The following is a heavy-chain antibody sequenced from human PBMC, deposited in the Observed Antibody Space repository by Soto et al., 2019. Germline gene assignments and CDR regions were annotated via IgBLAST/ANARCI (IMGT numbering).Heavy chain of an antibody. CDR1: GGSISSGGYY. CDR2: IYYSGST. CDR3: AGIYSGSHWGTLRY. V-gene: IGHV4-31*03. D-gene: IGHD1-26*01. J-gene: IGHJ4*01. Sequence: QVQLQESGPGLVKPSQTLSLTCTVSGGSISSGGYYWSWIRQHPGKGLEWIGYIYYSGSTYYNPSIKRRVTISVDTSKNQFALKLSSVTAADTAVYYCAGIYSGSHWGTLRYWGHGTLVTVSS.